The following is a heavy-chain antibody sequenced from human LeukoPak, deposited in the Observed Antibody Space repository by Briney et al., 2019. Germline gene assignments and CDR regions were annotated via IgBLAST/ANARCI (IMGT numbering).Heavy chain of an antibody. Sequence: SETLSLTCTVSGGSISTSNYYWGWIRQPPGKGLEWIGNIFYSGSTYYSPSVKSRVTISLDTSRNQFSLRLSSVTAADTAVYYCARGGVLKSVDYWGQGTLVAVSS. CDR1: GGSISTSNYY. CDR3: ARGGVLKSVDY. CDR2: IFYSGST. V-gene: IGHV4-39*07. D-gene: IGHD3-16*01. J-gene: IGHJ4*02.